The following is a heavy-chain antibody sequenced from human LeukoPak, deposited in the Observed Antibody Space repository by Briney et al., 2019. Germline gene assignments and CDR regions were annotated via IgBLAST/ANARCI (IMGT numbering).Heavy chain of an antibody. CDR2: IRSKAYGGTT. V-gene: IGHV3-49*03. CDR1: GFTFGDYA. Sequence: GGSLRLSCTASGFTFGDYAMSWFRHAPGKGLEWVGFIRSKAYGGTTEYAASVKGRFTISRDDSKSIAYLQMNSLKTEDTAVYYCTRAPYSSGWYTAVDYWGQGTLVTVSS. J-gene: IGHJ4*02. D-gene: IGHD6-19*01. CDR3: TRAPYSSGWYTAVDY.